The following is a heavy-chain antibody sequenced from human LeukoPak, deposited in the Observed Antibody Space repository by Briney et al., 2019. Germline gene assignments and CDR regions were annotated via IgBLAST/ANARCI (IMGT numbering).Heavy chain of an antibody. V-gene: IGHV3-23*01. Sequence: GGSLRLSCAASGFTFSSYDMTWVRQAPGRGLEWVSSIRPSGDNTYYADSVKGRFTISRDNSKNTLYLQMNSLRAEDTAVYYCAKDVAPYYYYYMDVWGKGTTVTVSS. J-gene: IGHJ6*03. CDR3: AKDVAPYYYYYMDV. CDR2: IRPSGDNT. D-gene: IGHD5-12*01. CDR1: GFTFSSYD.